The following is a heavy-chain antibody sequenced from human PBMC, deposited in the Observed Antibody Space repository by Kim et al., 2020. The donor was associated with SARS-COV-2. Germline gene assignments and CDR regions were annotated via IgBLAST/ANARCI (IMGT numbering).Heavy chain of an antibody. CDR2: INSDGGST. CDR1: GFAFSNFE. CDR3: VRRYCIGCGGYYAY. Sequence: GGSLRLSCAASGFAFSNFEMRWVRQAPGKGLMWVSRINSDGGSTFYADSVKGRFTVSRDNSKNTLYLQMNSLRADDTAIYYCVRRYCIGCGGYYAYCSQG. D-gene: IGHD3-22*01. J-gene: IGHJ4*02. V-gene: IGHV3-74*01.